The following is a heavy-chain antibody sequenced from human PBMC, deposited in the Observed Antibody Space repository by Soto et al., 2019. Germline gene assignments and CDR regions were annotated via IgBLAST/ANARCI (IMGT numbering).Heavy chain of an antibody. J-gene: IGHJ6*02. CDR1: GGTLSTNA. D-gene: IGHD2-21*01. CDR2: IIPMFGSP. V-gene: IGHV1-69*06. Sequence: VASVKVSCKASGGTLSTNAISWVRQAPGQGLEWMGAIIPMFGSPKYAQKFQGRVTITADNPTSTIYMEMISLTSADTAVYYCARGGFVAGLYNAMDAWGQGTAVTVSS. CDR3: ARGGFVAGLYNAMDA.